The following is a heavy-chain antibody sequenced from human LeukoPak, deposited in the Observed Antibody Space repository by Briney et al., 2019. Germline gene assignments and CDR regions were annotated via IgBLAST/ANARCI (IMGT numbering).Heavy chain of an antibody. CDR2: INHSGST. J-gene: IGHJ5*02. V-gene: IGHV4-34*01. CDR1: GGSFSGYY. Sequence: SETLSLTCAVYGGSFSGYYWSWIRQPPGKGLEWIGEINHSGSTNYNLSLKSRVTISVDTSKNQFSLKLSSVTAADTAVYYCARREFHWFDPWGQGTLVTVSS. CDR3: ARREFHWFDP.